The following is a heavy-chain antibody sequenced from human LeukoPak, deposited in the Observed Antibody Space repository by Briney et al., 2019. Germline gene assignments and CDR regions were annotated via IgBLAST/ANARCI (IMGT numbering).Heavy chain of an antibody. J-gene: IGHJ4*02. CDR3: ARVRSGWYDDY. D-gene: IGHD6-19*01. CDR1: GFTFSAYS. Sequence: PGGSLRLCCAASGFTFSAYSMTWVRQAPGKGLEWVSFISPTSDIVFYAASVKGRFTISRDNAKNSLYLQMNSLRDEDTAVYYCARVRSGWYDDYWGQGTLVTVSS. V-gene: IGHV3-48*02. CDR2: ISPTSDIV.